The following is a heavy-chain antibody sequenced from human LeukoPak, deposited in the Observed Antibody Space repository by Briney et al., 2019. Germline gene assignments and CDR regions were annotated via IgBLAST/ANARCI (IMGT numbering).Heavy chain of an antibody. CDR1: GGSTSSYY. Sequence: SETLSLTCIVSGGSTSSYYWNWIRQPPGKGLEWIGYIYSSGSTDYNPSLKGRVTISVDASKSQFSLKLNSVTAADTAVYYCARQSDGYDSNWFDPWGQGTLVTVSS. D-gene: IGHD5-24*01. CDR3: ARQSDGYDSNWFDP. J-gene: IGHJ5*02. V-gene: IGHV4-4*09. CDR2: IYSSGST.